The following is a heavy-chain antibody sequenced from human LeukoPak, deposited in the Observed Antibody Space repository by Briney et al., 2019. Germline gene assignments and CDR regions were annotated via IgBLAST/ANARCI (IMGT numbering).Heavy chain of an antibody. CDR3: ARASGSMEYYFDY. V-gene: IGHV1-69*06. D-gene: IGHD3-3*01. CDR2: IIPFFGTV. CDR1: GGTFISYD. Sequence: GSSVKVSCKASGGTFISYDISWVRQAPGQGLEWMGGIIPFFGTVNYAQKFQGRVTITADKSTSTAYMELSSLRSEYTAVYYCARASGSMEYYFDYWGQGTLVTVSS. J-gene: IGHJ4*02.